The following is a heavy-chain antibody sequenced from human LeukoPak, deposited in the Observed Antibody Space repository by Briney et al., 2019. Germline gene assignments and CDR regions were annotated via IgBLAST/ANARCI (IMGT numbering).Heavy chain of an antibody. CDR2: IYTSEST. J-gene: IGHJ4*02. CDR3: ARGVDTVTKGGFDY. D-gene: IGHD4-17*01. CDR1: GGSISSGSYC. Sequence: TLSLTCTVSGGSISSGSYCWSWIRQPAGKGLEWIGRIYTSESTNYNPSLKSRVTISVDTSKNQFSLKLSSVTAADTAVYYCARGVDTVTKGGFDYWGQGTLVTVSS. V-gene: IGHV4-61*02.